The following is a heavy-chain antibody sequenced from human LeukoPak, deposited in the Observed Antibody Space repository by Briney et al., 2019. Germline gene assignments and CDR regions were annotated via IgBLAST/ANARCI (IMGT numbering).Heavy chain of an antibody. CDR1: GDSISSGDYY. CDR3: ARGPYSYDSSGAFDI. D-gene: IGHD3-22*01. J-gene: IGHJ3*02. V-gene: IGHV4-61*02. Sequence: SETLSLTCTVSGDSISSGDYYCSWIRQPAAKGLEWIGRISSSVSTTYNPSLKSRVTISLDTSKNQFSTNLTRVTRAVKALYFCARGPYSYDSSGAFDIWGQGTMVTVSS. CDR2: ISSSVST.